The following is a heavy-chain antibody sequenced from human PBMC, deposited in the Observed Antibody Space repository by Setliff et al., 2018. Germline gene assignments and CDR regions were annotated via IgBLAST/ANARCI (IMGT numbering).Heavy chain of an antibody. Sequence: SETLSLTCTVSDGSIRSGYYWGWIRQHPGKGLEWSGYIHHTGTTFYNPSLRSRVTISVDTSKNQFSLKLTSLTAADTAVYYCARAKDGYDFDYFDYWGQGTPVTVSS. CDR1: DGSIRSGYY. J-gene: IGHJ4*02. D-gene: IGHD5-12*01. CDR2: IHHTGTT. V-gene: IGHV4-31*03. CDR3: ARAKDGYDFDYFDY.